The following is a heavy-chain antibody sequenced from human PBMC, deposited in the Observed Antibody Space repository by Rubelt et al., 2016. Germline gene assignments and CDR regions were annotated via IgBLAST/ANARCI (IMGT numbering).Heavy chain of an antibody. CDR1: GYTFTSYG. CDR3: SPFVGSYNWFDP. J-gene: IGHJ5*02. D-gene: IGHD1-26*01. CDR2: ISAYNGNT. Sequence: QVQLVQSGAEVKKPGASVKVSCKASGYTFTSYGISWVRQAPGQGLEWMGWISAYNGNTNFCQKLQGRVTVPPATSTSTAYMELRPRRSDDTAVYYCSPFVGSYNWFDPWGQGTLVTVSS. V-gene: IGHV1-18*01.